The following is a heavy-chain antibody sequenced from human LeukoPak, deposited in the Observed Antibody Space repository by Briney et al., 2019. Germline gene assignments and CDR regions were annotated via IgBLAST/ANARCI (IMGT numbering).Heavy chain of an antibody. Sequence: GSLRLSCAASGFTFSSYAMSWVRQAPGKGLVWVSRIHSDGGSTSYADSVMGRFTISRDNAKNTLYLQMNSLRAEDTAVYYCASGYSSDYGGNTYWGQGTLVTVSS. D-gene: IGHD4-23*01. CDR2: IHSDGGST. V-gene: IGHV3-74*01. CDR3: ASGYSSDYGGNTY. J-gene: IGHJ4*02. CDR1: GFTFSSYA.